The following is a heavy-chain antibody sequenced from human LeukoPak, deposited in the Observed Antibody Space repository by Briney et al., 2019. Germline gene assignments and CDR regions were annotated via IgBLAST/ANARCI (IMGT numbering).Heavy chain of an antibody. CDR1: GYTFTNYA. Sequence: ASVKVSCKTSGYTFTNYAMHWVRQAPGQRLEWMGWLNAGNGDTKYPQKFQGRVTITRDTSASTAYMEVSSLRSVDTAVYYCARQHKSAAVIDNAFDIWGQGTMVTVSS. V-gene: IGHV1-3*01. D-gene: IGHD2-2*01. J-gene: IGHJ3*02. CDR2: LNAGNGDT. CDR3: ARQHKSAAVIDNAFDI.